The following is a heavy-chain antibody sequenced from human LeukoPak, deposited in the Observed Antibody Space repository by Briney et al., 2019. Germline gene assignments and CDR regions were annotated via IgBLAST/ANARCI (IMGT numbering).Heavy chain of an antibody. Sequence: SETLSLTCKVSGGSISGYYWSWIRQPAGKGLEWIGRLDSSGSTNYNSSLKSRVTMSIDRSQFSLRLTSVTAADTAMYYCARGTSCGSKCFFDYWGQGILVTVSS. CDR2: LDSSGST. CDR3: ARGTSCGSKCFFDY. V-gene: IGHV4-4*07. J-gene: IGHJ4*02. D-gene: IGHD2-21*01. CDR1: GGSISGYY.